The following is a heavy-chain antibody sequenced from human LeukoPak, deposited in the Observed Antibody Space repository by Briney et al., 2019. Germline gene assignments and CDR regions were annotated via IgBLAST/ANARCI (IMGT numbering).Heavy chain of an antibody. Sequence: PSETLSLTCTVSGGSIISSDYHWGWVRQPPGKGLEWIGTISYSGNADYNPSLRSRVTISVDTSNNQFSLRLSSVTAADTAVYHCARHCCSGPAKRVFDIWGQGTMVTVSS. CDR2: ISYSGNA. CDR3: ARHCCSGPAKRVFDI. D-gene: IGHD2-15*01. V-gene: IGHV4-39*01. J-gene: IGHJ3*02. CDR1: GGSIISSDYH.